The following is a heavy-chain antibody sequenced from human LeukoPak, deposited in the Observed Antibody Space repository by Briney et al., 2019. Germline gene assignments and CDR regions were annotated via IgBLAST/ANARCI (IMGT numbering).Heavy chain of an antibody. Sequence: KLGESLKISCKGSGYSFTSYWIGWVRQMPGKGLEWMGIIYPGDSDTRYSPSFQGQVTISADKSISTAHLQWSSLKASDTAMYYCARLVIQTAMVTGPYDYWGQGTLVTVSS. J-gene: IGHJ4*02. CDR2: IYPGDSDT. D-gene: IGHD5-18*01. CDR1: GYSFTSYW. V-gene: IGHV5-51*01. CDR3: ARLVIQTAMVTGPYDY.